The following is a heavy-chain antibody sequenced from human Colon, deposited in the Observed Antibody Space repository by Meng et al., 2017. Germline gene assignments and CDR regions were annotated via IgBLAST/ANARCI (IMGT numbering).Heavy chain of an antibody. J-gene: IGHJ4*02. D-gene: IGHD4-17*01. CDR2: VSSNSYYI. CDR1: GLTFISYS. V-gene: IGHV3-21*06. Sequence: EVQLVESGGGLVKPGGSLRLSCAASGLTFISYSMNWVRQAPGKGLEWVSSVSSNSYYIYYADSVEGRFTISRDNAKNSLYLQMNSLRAEDTAVYYCARAEYGDLDFDHWGQGTLVTVSS. CDR3: ARAEYGDLDFDH.